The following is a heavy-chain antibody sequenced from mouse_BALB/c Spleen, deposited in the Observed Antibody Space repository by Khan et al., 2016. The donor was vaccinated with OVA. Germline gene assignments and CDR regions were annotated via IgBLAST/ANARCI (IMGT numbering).Heavy chain of an antibody. V-gene: IGHV5-6*01. CDR3: ARLAYYYDSEGFAY. Sequence: EVELVESGGDLVEPGGSLKLSCAGSGFTFSTYGMSWVRQTPDKRLEWVATISTGGHYTYYPDSVRGRFTISRANAKNTLYLQMTSLKSEDTAMFYCARLAYYYDSEGFAYWGQGTLVTVSA. CDR2: ISTGGHYT. J-gene: IGHJ3*01. D-gene: IGHD1-1*01. CDR1: GFTFSTYG.